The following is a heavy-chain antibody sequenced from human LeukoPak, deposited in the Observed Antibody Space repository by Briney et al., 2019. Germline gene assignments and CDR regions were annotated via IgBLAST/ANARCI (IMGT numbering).Heavy chain of an antibody. CDR1: GGSFSGYY. V-gene: IGHV4-34*01. J-gene: IGHJ4*02. D-gene: IGHD4-17*01. CDR3: ASDDYGDHY. CDR2: INHSGST. Sequence: SETLSLTCAVYGGSFSGYYWSWIRQPPGRGLEWIGEINHSGSTNYNPSLKSRVTISVDTSKNQFSLKLSSVTAADTAVYYCASDDYGDHYWGQGTLVTVSS.